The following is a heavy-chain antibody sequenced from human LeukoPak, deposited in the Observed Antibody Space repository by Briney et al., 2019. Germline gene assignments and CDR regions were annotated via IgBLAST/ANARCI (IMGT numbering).Heavy chain of an antibody. Sequence: PSETLSLTCAVYGGSFSGYYWSWIRQPPGKGLEWIGYIYYSGSTYYNPSLKSRVTISVDTSKNQFSLKLSSVTAADTAVYYCASTIFGVVTYYYYYMDVWGKGTTVTVSS. V-gene: IGHV4-59*06. D-gene: IGHD3-3*01. CDR3: ASTIFGVVTYYYYYMDV. J-gene: IGHJ6*03. CDR2: IYYSGST. CDR1: GGSFSGYY.